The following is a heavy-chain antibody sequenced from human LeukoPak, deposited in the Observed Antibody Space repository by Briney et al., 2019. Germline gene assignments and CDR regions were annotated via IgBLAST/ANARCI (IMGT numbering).Heavy chain of an antibody. CDR2: IIPIFGTA. CDR1: GGTFSSYA. V-gene: IGHV1-69*05. J-gene: IGHJ4*02. D-gene: IGHD2-21*02. Sequence: SVKVACNAAGGTFSSYAISWVRQPPGQGLEWMGGIIPIFGTANYAQKFQGRVTITTDESTSTAYMELSSLGSEDTAVYYCARQAYCGGDCYRFRLDYWGQGTLVTVSS. CDR3: ARQAYCGGDCYRFRLDY.